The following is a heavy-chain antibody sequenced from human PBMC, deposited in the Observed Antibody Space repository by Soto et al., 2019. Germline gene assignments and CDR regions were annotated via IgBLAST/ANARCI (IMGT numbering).Heavy chain of an antibody. CDR3: AKDRSYGTSIQPHDNRTDDY. J-gene: IGHJ4*02. CDR1: GFTFSSYA. D-gene: IGHD5-18*01. Sequence: GGSLRLSCAASGFTFSSYAMSWVRQAPGKGLEWVSAISGSGGSTYYADSVKGRFTISRDNSKNTLYLQMNSLRAEDTAVYYCAKDRSYGTSIQPHDNRTDDYWGQGTLVTVSS. CDR2: ISGSGGST. V-gene: IGHV3-23*01.